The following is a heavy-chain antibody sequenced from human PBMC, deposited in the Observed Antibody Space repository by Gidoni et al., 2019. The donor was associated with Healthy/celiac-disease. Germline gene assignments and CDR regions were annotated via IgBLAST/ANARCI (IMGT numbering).Heavy chain of an antibody. V-gene: IGHV1-69*01. Sequence: QVQLVQSGAEVKTPGSSVKVSCKASGGTFSSYAPSWVRQAPGQGLEWMGGIIPIVGTANYAQKFQGRVTITADESTSTAYMELSSLRSEDTAVYYCARDRPYSSSPGYYYGMDVWGQGTTVTVSS. CDR1: GGTFSSYA. CDR2: IIPIVGTA. J-gene: IGHJ6*02. D-gene: IGHD6-6*01. CDR3: ARDRPYSSSPGYYYGMDV.